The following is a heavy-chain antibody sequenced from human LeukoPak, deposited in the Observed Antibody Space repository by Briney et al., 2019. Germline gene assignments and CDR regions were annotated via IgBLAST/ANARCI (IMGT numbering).Heavy chain of an antibody. Sequence: GRSLRLSCAASGFTFDDYAMHWVRQAPGKGLEWVSGISWNSGSIGYADSVKGRFTISRDNAKNSLYLQMNSLRAEDTALYYCAKDLYDILTGGPFDYWGQGTLVTVSS. D-gene: IGHD3-9*01. CDR3: AKDLYDILTGGPFDY. J-gene: IGHJ4*02. V-gene: IGHV3-9*01. CDR1: GFTFDDYA. CDR2: ISWNSGSI.